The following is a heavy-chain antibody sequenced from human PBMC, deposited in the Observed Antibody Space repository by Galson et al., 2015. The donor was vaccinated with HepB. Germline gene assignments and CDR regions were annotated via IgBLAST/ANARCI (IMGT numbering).Heavy chain of an antibody. CDR3: TKVMWQWLASYYYYGLDV. D-gene: IGHD6-19*01. CDR1: GFNFSNYA. Sequence: SLRLSCAASGFNFSNYAMHWVRQAPGKGLAWVAVTSFDGSNKYYADSVKGRFTISRDNSKNTLYLQMNSLRPEDTAVYYCTKVMWQWLASYYYYGLDVWGQGTMVTVSS. CDR2: TSFDGSNK. J-gene: IGHJ6*02. V-gene: IGHV3-30*18.